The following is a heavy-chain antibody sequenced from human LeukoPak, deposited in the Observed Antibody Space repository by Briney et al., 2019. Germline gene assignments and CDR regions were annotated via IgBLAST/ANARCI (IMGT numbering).Heavy chain of an antibody. CDR2: IHYSGNS. CDR1: GASISSGDYY. D-gene: IGHD2-15*01. J-gene: IGHJ5*02. V-gene: IGHV4-30-4*01. Sequence: SQTLSLTCTASGASISSGDYYWSWIRQPPGKGLEWIGYIHYSGNSYYNPSLKSRVTISIDTSKNQFSLKLSSVTAADTAVYYCARPKGRGCNGGTCYTDWFDPWGQGTLVTVSS. CDR3: ARPKGRGCNGGTCYTDWFDP.